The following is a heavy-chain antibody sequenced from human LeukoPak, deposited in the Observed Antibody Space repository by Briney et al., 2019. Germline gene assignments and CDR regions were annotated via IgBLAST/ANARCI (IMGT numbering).Heavy chain of an antibody. V-gene: IGHV4-38-2*02. CDR2: IYYSGST. Sequence: SETLSLTCTVSGYTISSGYYWGWIRQPPGKGLEWIGSIYYSGSTYYNPSLKSRVTISVDTSKNQFSLKLSSVTAADTAVYYCARTYYYDSSGAFDIWGQGTMVTVSS. J-gene: IGHJ3*02. CDR1: GYTISSGYY. CDR3: ARTYYYDSSGAFDI. D-gene: IGHD3-22*01.